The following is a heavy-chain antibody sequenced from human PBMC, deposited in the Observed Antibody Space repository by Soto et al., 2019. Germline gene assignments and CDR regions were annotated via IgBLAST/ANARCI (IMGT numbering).Heavy chain of an antibody. J-gene: IGHJ4*02. CDR3: ARDRRDGYNTFDY. Sequence: ASVKVSCKASGYTFTNYYMYWVRQAPGHGLEWMGVINPSGDITTYAQKFQSRVTMTRDTSTSTVYMELSSLRSEDTAVYYCARDRRDGYNTFDYWGQGTLVTVSS. CDR1: GYTFTNYY. D-gene: IGHD5-12*01. CDR2: INPSGDIT. V-gene: IGHV1-46*01.